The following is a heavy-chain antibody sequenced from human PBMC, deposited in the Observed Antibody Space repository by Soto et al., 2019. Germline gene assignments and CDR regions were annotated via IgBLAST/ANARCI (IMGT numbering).Heavy chain of an antibody. V-gene: IGHV3-21*01. CDR3: ARRRVPKVVAAPLLDY. Sequence: GGSLRLSCAASGFTFSSYSMNWVRQAPGKGLEWVSSISSSSSYIYYADSVKGRFTISRDNAKNSLYLQMNSLRAEDTAVYYCARRRVPKVVAAPLLDYRGQGTLVTVSS. D-gene: IGHD2-15*01. J-gene: IGHJ4*02. CDR2: ISSSSSYI. CDR1: GFTFSSYS.